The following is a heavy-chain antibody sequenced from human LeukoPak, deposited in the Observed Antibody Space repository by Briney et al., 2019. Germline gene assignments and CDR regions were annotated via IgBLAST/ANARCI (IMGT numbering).Heavy chain of an antibody. V-gene: IGHV1-46*01. J-gene: IGHJ1*01. CDR1: GYTFTSYY. CDR3: ARGPYYYDSSGYYKAEYFQH. CDR2: INPSGGST. D-gene: IGHD3-22*01. Sequence: GASVKVSCKASGYTFTSYYMHWVRQALGQGLEWMGIINPSGGSTSYAQKFQGRVTMTRDTSTSTVYMELSSLRSEDTAVYYCARGPYYYDSSGYYKAEYFQHWGQGTLVTVSS.